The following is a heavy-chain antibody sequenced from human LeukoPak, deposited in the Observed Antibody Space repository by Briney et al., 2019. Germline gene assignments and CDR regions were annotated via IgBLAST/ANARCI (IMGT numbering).Heavy chain of an antibody. CDR3: ARELRDYNFDY. J-gene: IGHJ4*02. CDR1: GFTFSSYS. CDR2: ISSGGIYI. V-gene: IGHV3-21*01. D-gene: IGHD4-11*01. Sequence: GGSLRLSCAASGFTFSSYSLNWVRQAPGKGLEWVSSISSGGIYIYYADSVKGRFTISRDNAKTSLYLQMNSLRAEDTALYYCARELRDYNFDYWGQGTLVTVSS.